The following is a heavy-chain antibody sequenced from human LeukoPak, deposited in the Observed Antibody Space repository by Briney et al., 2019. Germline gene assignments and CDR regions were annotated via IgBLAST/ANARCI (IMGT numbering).Heavy chain of an antibody. V-gene: IGHV3-74*01. CDR2: INSDGRSI. D-gene: IGHD1-26*01. CDR3: TRGGSPPEALGDALDI. J-gene: IGHJ3*02. CDR1: GFTFSIYW. Sequence: GSPRLSCAPSGFTFSIYWMHCVGQAPGKGLVRVSRINSDGRSIIYADSMKGRLTRSRDNAKNTLYLHMNSLRVEDTAVYYCTRGGSPPEALGDALDIWGPGETGSVSS.